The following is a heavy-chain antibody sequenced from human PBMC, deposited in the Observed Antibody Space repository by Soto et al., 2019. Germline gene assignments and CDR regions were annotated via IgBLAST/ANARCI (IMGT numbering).Heavy chain of an antibody. J-gene: IGHJ6*02. D-gene: IGHD5-18*01. CDR1: GGTFSSYT. CDR3: ARGSQLWDYGMDV. Sequence: QVQLVQSGAEVKKPGSSVKVSCKASGGTFSSYTISWVPQAPGQGLEWMGRIIPILGIANYAQKFQGRVTITADKSTSTAYMELSSLRSEDTAVYYCARGSQLWDYGMDVWGQGTTVTVSS. V-gene: IGHV1-69*02. CDR2: IIPILGIA.